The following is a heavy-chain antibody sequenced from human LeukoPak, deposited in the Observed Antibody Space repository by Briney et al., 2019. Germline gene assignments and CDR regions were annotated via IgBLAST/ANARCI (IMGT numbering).Heavy chain of an antibody. J-gene: IGHJ4*02. CDR1: GGSISSYY. CDR2: IYYSGST. V-gene: IGHV4-39*07. D-gene: IGHD5-18*01. Sequence: PSETLSLTCTVSGGSISSYYWGWIRQPPGKGLEWIGSIYYSGSTYYNPSLKSRVTISVDTSKNQFSLKLSSVTAADTAVYYCASSVDTSMVNYWGQGTLVTVSS. CDR3: ASSVDTSMVNY.